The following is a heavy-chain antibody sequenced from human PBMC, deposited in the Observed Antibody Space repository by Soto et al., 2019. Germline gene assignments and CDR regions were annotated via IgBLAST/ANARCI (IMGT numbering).Heavy chain of an antibody. CDR3: ARGGEPPGPLDWFDP. CDR1: GYTFSDYY. CDR2: ISRGGTSI. J-gene: IGHJ5*02. Sequence: QVHLVESGGGLVNPGGSLRLSCAASGYTFSDYYMSWIRRAPGKGPEWVSYISRGGTSIYYSDSVKGRFTISRDDARNLVFLQMNSLRVEDTAIYHCARGGEPPGPLDWFDPWGQGTLVTVAS. D-gene: IGHD3-16*01. V-gene: IGHV3-11*01.